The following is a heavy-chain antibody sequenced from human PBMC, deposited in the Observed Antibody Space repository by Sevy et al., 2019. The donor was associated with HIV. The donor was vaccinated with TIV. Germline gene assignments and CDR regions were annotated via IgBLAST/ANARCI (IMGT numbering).Heavy chain of an antibody. J-gene: IGHJ6*02. Sequence: ASVKVSCKASGYTFTSYGINWVRQAPGQGLEWMGWISAYNGNTNYAQKLQGRVTMTTDTSTSTAYMELRSLRSDDTAVYYCARGDIVVVPAASHYYYYGMDVWGQGTTVTVSS. CDR2: ISAYNGNT. CDR3: ARGDIVVVPAASHYYYYGMDV. V-gene: IGHV1-18*01. CDR1: GYTFTSYG. D-gene: IGHD2-2*01.